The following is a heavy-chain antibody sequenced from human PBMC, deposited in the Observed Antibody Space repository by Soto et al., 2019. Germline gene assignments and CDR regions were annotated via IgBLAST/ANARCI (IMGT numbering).Heavy chain of an antibody. CDR2: ISSSGSTI. Sequence: QVQLVESGGGLVKPGGSLRLSCAASGFTFSDYYMSWIRQAPGKGLEWVSYISSSGSTIYYAVSVKGRFTISRDNAKNSLYLQMNRLRAEDTDVYYCASVAHSISGTCDAFYIWGRGTMVTVS. J-gene: IGHJ3*02. CDR3: ASVAHSISGTCDAFYI. V-gene: IGHV3-11*01. D-gene: IGHD1-7*01. CDR1: GFTFSDYY.